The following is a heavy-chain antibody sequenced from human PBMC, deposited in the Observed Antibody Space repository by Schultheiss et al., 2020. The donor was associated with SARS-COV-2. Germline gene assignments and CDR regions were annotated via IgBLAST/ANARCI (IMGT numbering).Heavy chain of an antibody. D-gene: IGHD6-6*01. J-gene: IGHJ4*02. CDR1: GGSFSGYY. CDR3: ARARLTRRIDS. Sequence: SQTLSLTCAVYGGSFSGYYWSWIRQPPGKGLEWIGEINHGGSTNYNPSLKSRVTISVDTSKKQFSLKLSSVTAADTAVYYCARARLTRRIDSWGQGTLVTVSS. CDR2: INHGGST. V-gene: IGHV4-34*01.